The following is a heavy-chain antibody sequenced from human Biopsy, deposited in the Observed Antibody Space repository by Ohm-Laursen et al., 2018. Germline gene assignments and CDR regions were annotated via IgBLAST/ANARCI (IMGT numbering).Heavy chain of an antibody. V-gene: IGHV4-34*01. Sequence: SETLSLTCAVYGGSLSGYYWNWIRQSPGKGLEWIGEINHRGFTSNNPSLKSRVTISVDTSKNQFSLKLGCVTAADTAVYYCAKNLAVSSYALDIWGQGTMVTVSS. CDR3: AKNLAVSSYALDI. CDR2: INHRGFT. D-gene: IGHD2/OR15-2a*01. CDR1: GGSLSGYY. J-gene: IGHJ3*02.